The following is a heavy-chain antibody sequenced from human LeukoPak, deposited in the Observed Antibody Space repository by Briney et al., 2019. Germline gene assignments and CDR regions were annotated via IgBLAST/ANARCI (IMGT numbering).Heavy chain of an antibody. Sequence: ASVKVSCKASGYTFTSYGISWVRQAPGQGLEWMGWISAYNGNTNYAQKLQGRVTMTEDTSTDTAYMELSSLRSEDTAVYYCARGNYYGSGSYYRGRVYFDYWGQGTLVTVSS. J-gene: IGHJ4*02. CDR3: ARGNYYGSGSYYRGRVYFDY. CDR1: GYTFTSYG. D-gene: IGHD3-10*01. V-gene: IGHV1-18*01. CDR2: ISAYNGNT.